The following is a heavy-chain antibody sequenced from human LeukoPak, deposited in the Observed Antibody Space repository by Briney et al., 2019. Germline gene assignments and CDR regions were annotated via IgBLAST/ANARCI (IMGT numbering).Heavy chain of an antibody. CDR3: AREGSRNWNYFIDY. Sequence: PSETLSLTCTVSGGSISSYYWSWIQQPAGKGLEWIGRIYTSGSTNYNPSLTSRVTMSVDTSKNQFSLQLSSVTAADTAVNYCAREGSRNWNYFIDYWGQGTLVTVSS. CDR2: IYTSGST. J-gene: IGHJ4*02. D-gene: IGHD1-7*01. V-gene: IGHV4-4*07. CDR1: GGSISSYY.